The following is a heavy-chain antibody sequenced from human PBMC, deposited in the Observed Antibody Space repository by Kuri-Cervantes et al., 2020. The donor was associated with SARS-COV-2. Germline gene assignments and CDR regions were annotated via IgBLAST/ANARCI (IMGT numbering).Heavy chain of an antibody. CDR1: GGTFSSYA. D-gene: IGHD4-11*01. CDR3: ARDVAVTTRGYMDV. CDR2: IIPIFGTA. V-gene: IGHV1-69*05. J-gene: IGHJ6*03. Sequence: SVKVSCKASGGTFSSYAISWVRQAPGQGLEWMGGIIPIFGTANYAQKFQGRVTITTDESTSTAYMELSSLRSGDTAVYYCARDVAVTTRGYMDVWGKGTTVTVSS.